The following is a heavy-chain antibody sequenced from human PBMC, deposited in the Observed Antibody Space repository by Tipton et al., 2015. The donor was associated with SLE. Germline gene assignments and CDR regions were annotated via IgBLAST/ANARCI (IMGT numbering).Heavy chain of an antibody. V-gene: IGHV4-34*01. J-gene: IGHJ4*02. CDR1: GGSFSGYY. CDR3: ASVAAASYFDY. D-gene: IGHD6-13*01. CDR2: INHSGST. Sequence: LRLSCAVYGGSFSGYYWSWIRQPPGKGLEWIGEINHSGSTNYNPSLKSRVTITVDTSKNQFSLKLSSVTAADTAVYYCASVAAASYFDYWGQGTLVTVSS.